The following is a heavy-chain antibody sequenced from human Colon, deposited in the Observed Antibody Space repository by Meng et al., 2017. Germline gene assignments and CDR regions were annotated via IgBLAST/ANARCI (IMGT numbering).Heavy chain of an antibody. J-gene: IGHJ5*02. CDR2: INSDGSAT. D-gene: IGHD3-22*01. V-gene: IGHV3-74*01. Sequence: EVQLVESGGGLVQPGGSLRLSCATSGFIFSSHWMHWVRQAPGKGLVWVSRINSDGSATNYADSVKGRFTISRDNSKNTVYLEMKRLGADDTAIYYCAKDKANYYPNWFHPWGQGTLVTVSS. CDR3: AKDKANYYPNWFHP. CDR1: GFIFSSHW.